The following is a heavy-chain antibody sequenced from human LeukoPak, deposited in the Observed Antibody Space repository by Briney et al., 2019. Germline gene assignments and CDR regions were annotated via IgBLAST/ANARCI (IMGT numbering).Heavy chain of an antibody. Sequence: TGGSLRLSCAASGFTFSSYSMNWVRQAPGKGLGWVSYISSSSSYIYYADSVKGRFTISRDNAKNSLYLQMNSLRAEDTAVYYCAYDSSGYLQFDYWGQGTLVTVSS. V-gene: IGHV3-21*05. D-gene: IGHD3-22*01. CDR2: ISSSSSYI. CDR1: GFTFSSYS. CDR3: AYDSSGYLQFDY. J-gene: IGHJ4*02.